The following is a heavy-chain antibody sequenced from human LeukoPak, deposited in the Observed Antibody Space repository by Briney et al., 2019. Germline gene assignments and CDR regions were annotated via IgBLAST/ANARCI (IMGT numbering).Heavy chain of an antibody. CDR1: GLTFTNYA. CDR3: ARDAYGAFYFDF. CDR2: ISGGGSST. V-gene: IGHV3-23*01. J-gene: IGHJ4*02. Sequence: GGSLRLSCAASGLTFTNYAMIWVRQAPGKGLEWVSGISGGGSSTFYADSMKGRFTISRDTSKNTLYLQINNLRAEDTAVYYCARDAYGAFYFDFWGQGTLVTVSS. D-gene: IGHD3-16*01.